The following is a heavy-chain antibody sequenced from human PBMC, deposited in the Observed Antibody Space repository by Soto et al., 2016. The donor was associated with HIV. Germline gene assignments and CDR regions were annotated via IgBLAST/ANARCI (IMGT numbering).Heavy chain of an antibody. Sequence: DVQLLESGGDLVRPGTSLRLSCVGTEFNFKNYAMMWVRQAPGKGPDWVSGISGSGISSHYRNSVKGRFTISRDNSKNTLYLQMNSLTVEDTAVYYCVKGSVYNVRGHFDSWDLGTLVTVSS. CDR3: VKGSVYNVRGHFDS. D-gene: IGHD3-10*02. CDR2: ISGSGISS. V-gene: IGHV3-23*01. CDR1: EFNFKNYA. J-gene: IGHJ4*02.